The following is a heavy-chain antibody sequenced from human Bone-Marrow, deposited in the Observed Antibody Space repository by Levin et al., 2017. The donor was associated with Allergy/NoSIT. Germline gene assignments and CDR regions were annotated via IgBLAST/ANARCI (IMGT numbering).Heavy chain of an antibody. CDR3: ATRLGRGYFFDL. V-gene: IGHV1-69*13. D-gene: IGHD2-15*01. CDR2: INPLFGTA. Sequence: SVKVSCKASGRTFSNYDMSWVRQAPGQGPEWMGAINPLFGTANYAQQFQGRVTITVDSSTTTAYMELTSLGFDDTAVYYCATRLGRGYFFDLWGQGTLVTVSS. CDR1: GRTFSNYD. J-gene: IGHJ4*02.